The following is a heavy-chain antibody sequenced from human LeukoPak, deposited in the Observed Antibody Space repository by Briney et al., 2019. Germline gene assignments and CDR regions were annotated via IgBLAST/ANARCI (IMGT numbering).Heavy chain of an antibody. Sequence: SETLSLTCTVSGGSISSGDYYWSWIRQPPGKGLEWIGYIYYSGSTYYNPSLKSRVTISVDTSKNQFSLKLSSVTAADTAVSYCARYYDSSQGIDYWGQGTLVTVSS. CDR3: ARYYDSSQGIDY. D-gene: IGHD3-22*01. CDR1: GGSISSGDYY. CDR2: IYYSGST. V-gene: IGHV4-30-4*01. J-gene: IGHJ4*02.